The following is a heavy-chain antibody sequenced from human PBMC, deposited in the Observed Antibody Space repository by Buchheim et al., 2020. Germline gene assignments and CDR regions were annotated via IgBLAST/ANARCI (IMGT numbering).Heavy chain of an antibody. D-gene: IGHD2-2*01. CDR3: ARGLVPAAPFFDY. V-gene: IGHV4-30-4*01. CDR2: TYYSGST. CDR1: GGSISSGDYY. J-gene: IGHJ4*02. Sequence: QVQLQESGPGLVKPSQTLSLTCTVSGGSISSGDYYWSWIRQPPGKGLEWVGDTYYSGSTYYNPSLKSRVTLSVDTSHNPFSLKLSSVTAADTAVYYWARGLVPAAPFFDYWGQGTL.